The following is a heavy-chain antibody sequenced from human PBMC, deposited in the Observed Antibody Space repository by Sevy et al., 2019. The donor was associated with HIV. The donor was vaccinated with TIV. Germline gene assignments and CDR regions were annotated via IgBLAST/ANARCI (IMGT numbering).Heavy chain of an antibody. CDR2: IYPSDSEI. V-gene: IGHV5-51*01. CDR1: GYSFTTYW. J-gene: IGHJ4*02. Sequence: GESLKISCKGSGYSFTTYWIGWVRQMPGKDLEWIGIIYPSDSEIRSSPPFQGQVTISADKSISTAYLQWSSLKASDSAVYYCVIGERDSYVRYNEWHADYWGLGTLVTVSS. CDR3: VIGERDSYVRYNEWHADY. D-gene: IGHD3-10*02.